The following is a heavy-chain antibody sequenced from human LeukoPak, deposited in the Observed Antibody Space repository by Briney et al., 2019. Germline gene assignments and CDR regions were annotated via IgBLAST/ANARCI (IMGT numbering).Heavy chain of an antibody. D-gene: IGHD2/OR15-2a*01. CDR3: SEGYFEPFDH. CDR1: GVSVSTSY. Sequence: SETLSLTCNVSGVSVSTSYWNWIPHRPGEGLEWIGCLSYTGKTDYNPSLKSRVSISLGSSNNHFSLKLTSVAAADTAVYYCSEGYFEPFDHWGQGILVTVSS. CDR2: LSYTGKT. V-gene: IGHV4-59*02. J-gene: IGHJ4*02.